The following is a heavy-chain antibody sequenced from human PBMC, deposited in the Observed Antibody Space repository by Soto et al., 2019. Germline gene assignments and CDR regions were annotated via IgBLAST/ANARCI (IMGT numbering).Heavy chain of an antibody. V-gene: IGHV4-59*04. J-gene: IGHJ4*02. CDR3: ATHPPYGPLDH. CDR2: IYYSENT. CDR1: GCSISSYY. Sequence: KASETLSLTCTVSGCSISSYYWSWIRQPPGKGLEWIGNIYYSENTYYNPSLKSRVTISVDTSKNQFSLRLTSVTAADTAVYYCATHPPYGPLDHWGQGTLVTVSS. D-gene: IGHD4-17*01.